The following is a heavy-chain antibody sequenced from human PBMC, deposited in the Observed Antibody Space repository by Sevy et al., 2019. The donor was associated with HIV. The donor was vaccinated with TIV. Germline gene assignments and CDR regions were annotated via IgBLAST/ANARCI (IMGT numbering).Heavy chain of an antibody. CDR3: ASDGVADRPAQLQYYYYGMDV. D-gene: IGHD2-8*01. CDR1: GYIFTSYG. CDR2: ISGYNGDT. J-gene: IGHJ6*02. V-gene: IGHV1-18*01. Sequence: ASVKVSCKASGYIFTSYGISWVRQAPGQGLEWMGWISGYNGDTNYAQKFQGRVTMTTDTSTSTAYMKRRSLRSDDTAVYYCASDGVADRPAQLQYYYYGMDVWGQGTTVTVSS.